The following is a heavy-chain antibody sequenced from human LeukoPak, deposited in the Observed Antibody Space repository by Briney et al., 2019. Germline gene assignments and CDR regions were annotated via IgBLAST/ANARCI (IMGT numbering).Heavy chain of an antibody. D-gene: IGHD1-26*01. Sequence: GGSLRLSCAASGFTFSCYGMNWVRQAPGKGPEWVSTIKDDGANTHYADSVKGRFTISRDNAKNSLYLQMNSLRAEDTAVYYCARDPSGYIDYWGQGTLVTVSS. CDR3: ARDPSGYIDY. V-gene: IGHV3-21*01. J-gene: IGHJ4*02. CDR1: GFTFSCYG. CDR2: IKDDGANT.